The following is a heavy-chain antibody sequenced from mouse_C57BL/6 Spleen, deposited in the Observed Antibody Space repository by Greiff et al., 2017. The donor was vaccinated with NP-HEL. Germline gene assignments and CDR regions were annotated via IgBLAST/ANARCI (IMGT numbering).Heavy chain of an antibody. Sequence: EVQLQQSGAELVRPGASVKLSCTASGFNIKDDYMHWVKQRPEQGLEWIGWIDPENGDTEYASKFQGKATITADTSSNTAYLQLSSLTSEDTAVYYCTTALQGLFADWGQGTLVTVSA. CDR3: TTALQGLFAD. D-gene: IGHD2-10*01. CDR1: GFNIKDDY. J-gene: IGHJ3*01. CDR2: IDPENGDT. V-gene: IGHV14-4*01.